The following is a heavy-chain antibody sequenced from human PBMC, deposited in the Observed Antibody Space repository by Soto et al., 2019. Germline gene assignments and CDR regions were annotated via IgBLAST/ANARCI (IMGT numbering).Heavy chain of an antibody. J-gene: IGHJ6*02. CDR3: ARDRLVPYGYGMDV. D-gene: IGHD2-2*01. CDR1: GFTFRSYG. CDR2: IWVDGSNK. V-gene: IGHV3-33*01. Sequence: QMKLVESVGGVVHPGRSLRLSCAASGFTFRSYGIHWVRQDPGTWLEWVALIWVDGSNKYYVDSVKGRFAVSRDNSKNTLYLQMNRLRVEDTAVYYCARDRLVPYGYGMDVWCQGTPVTVSS.